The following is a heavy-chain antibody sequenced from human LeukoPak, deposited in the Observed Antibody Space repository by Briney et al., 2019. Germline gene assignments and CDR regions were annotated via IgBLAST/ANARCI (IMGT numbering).Heavy chain of an antibody. CDR3: ATYGDYRSFDY. J-gene: IGHJ4*02. CDR1: GGSISSGDYY. CDR2: IYYSGST. D-gene: IGHD4-17*01. V-gene: IGHV4-31*03. Sequence: SETLSPTCTVSGGSISSGDYYWSWIRQHPGKGLEWIGYIYYSGSTHHYPSLNSRVTTSVDTSKNQFSLKLNSVTAADTAVYYCATYGDYRSFDYWGQGTLVTVSS.